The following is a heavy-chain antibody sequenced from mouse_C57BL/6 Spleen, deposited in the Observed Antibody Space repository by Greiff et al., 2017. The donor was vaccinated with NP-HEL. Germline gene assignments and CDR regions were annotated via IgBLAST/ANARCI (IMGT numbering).Heavy chain of an antibody. D-gene: IGHD1-1*01. J-gene: IGHJ2*01. CDR2: IDPSDSYT. V-gene: IGHV1-59*01. CDR3: ARREGGYYYGSSDYFDY. CDR1: GYTFTSYW. Sequence: QVQLQQPGAELVRPGTSVKLSCKASGYTFTSYWMHWVKQRPGQGLEWIGVIDPSDSYTNYNQKFKGKATLTVDTSSSTAYMQLSSLTSEDSAVYYCARREGGYYYGSSDYFDYWGQGTTLTVSS.